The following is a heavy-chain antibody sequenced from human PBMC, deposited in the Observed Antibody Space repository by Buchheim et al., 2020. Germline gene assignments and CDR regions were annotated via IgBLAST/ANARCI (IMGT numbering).Heavy chain of an antibody. CDR1: GFTFSSYA. CDR3: ARTYYDILSEYYYGMDV. J-gene: IGHJ6*02. CDR2: ISYDGSNK. Sequence: QVQLVESGGGVVQPGRSLRLSCAASGFTFSSYAMHWVRQAPGKGLEWVAVISYDGSNKYYEDSVKGRFTIYRDNSKKTLYLQMNSLRAEDTAVYYCARTYYDILSEYYYGMDVWGQGTT. V-gene: IGHV3-30-3*01. D-gene: IGHD3-9*01.